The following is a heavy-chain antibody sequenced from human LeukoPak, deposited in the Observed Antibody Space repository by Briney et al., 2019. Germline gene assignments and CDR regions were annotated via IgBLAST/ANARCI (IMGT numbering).Heavy chain of an antibody. J-gene: IGHJ4*02. Sequence: PGGSLRLSCEVSGFIFSNYGMHWVRQAPGKGLEWLALIWYDGRTKFHADSVKGRFTISRDNSANTLYLQMSSLRVEDTAVYYCVREWGRIAVAGGPGYWGQGARVTVSS. CDR3: VREWGRIAVAGGPGY. V-gene: IGHV3-33*01. CDR1: GFIFSNYG. CDR2: IWYDGRTK. D-gene: IGHD6-19*01.